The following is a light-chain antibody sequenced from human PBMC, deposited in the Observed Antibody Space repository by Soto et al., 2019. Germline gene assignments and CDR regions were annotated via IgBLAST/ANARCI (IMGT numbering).Light chain of an antibody. Sequence: QSVLTQPPSASGTPGQRVTISCSGSSSNIGSNYVYWYQQLPRTAPKLLIYRNNQRPSGVPDRFSGSKSGTSASLAISGLRSEDEADYYCAAWDDSLSGNVVFGGGTQLTVL. J-gene: IGLJ2*01. CDR1: SSNIGSNY. V-gene: IGLV1-47*01. CDR3: AAWDDSLSGNVV. CDR2: RNN.